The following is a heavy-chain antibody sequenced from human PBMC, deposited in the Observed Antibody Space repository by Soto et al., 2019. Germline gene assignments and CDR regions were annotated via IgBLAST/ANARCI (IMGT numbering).Heavy chain of an antibody. Sequence: QVLLQESGPGLVKSSETLSLKCTVSGGSTRRHYWSWIRQPPGKGLEWIGYIYDSGSTKYNPSLKSRGTISVVASQNQVSPLLTSVTAADSAMYFCAKGGSWTGTDWFDPWGQGILVIVSS. J-gene: IGHJ5*02. CDR2: IYDSGST. CDR1: GGSTRRHY. CDR3: AKGGSWTGTDWFDP. V-gene: IGHV4-59*11. D-gene: IGHD6-13*01.